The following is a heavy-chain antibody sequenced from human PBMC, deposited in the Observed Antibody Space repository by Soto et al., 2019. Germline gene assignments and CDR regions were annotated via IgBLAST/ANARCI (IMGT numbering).Heavy chain of an antibody. CDR1: GFTVSRDY. Sequence: EVQLVESGGGLIQPGGSLRLSCAASGFTVSRDYMSWVRQAPGKGLEWVSVIYTGGSTYYADSVKVRFTFSRDNSKNTLYLQMNSLRAEDTAVYYCARAYGGNPALFDPWGQGTLVTVSS. D-gene: IGHD4-17*01. V-gene: IGHV3-53*01. J-gene: IGHJ5*02. CDR2: IYTGGST. CDR3: ARAYGGNPALFDP.